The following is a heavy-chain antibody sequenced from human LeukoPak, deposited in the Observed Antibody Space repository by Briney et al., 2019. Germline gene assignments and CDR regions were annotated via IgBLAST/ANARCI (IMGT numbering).Heavy chain of an antibody. J-gene: IGHJ3*02. CDR2: INHSGST. Sequence: PSETLSLTCTVSGGSISSGGYYWSWIRQPPGKGLEWIGEINHSGSTNYNPSLKSRVTISVDTSKNQFSLKLSSVTAADTAVYYCARVGLAVAGPDDAFDIWGQGTMVTVSS. CDR3: ARVGLAVAGPDDAFDI. D-gene: IGHD6-19*01. CDR1: GGSISSGGYY. V-gene: IGHV4-39*07.